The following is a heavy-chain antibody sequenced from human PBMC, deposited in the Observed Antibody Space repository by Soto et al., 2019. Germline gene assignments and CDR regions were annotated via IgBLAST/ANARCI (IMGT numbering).Heavy chain of an antibody. CDR1: GGTFSNYV. CDR2: NIPISGAA. D-gene: IGHD1-7*01. V-gene: IGHV1-69*06. CDR3: ARDMTRTVVPYFDF. Sequence: QVQLVQSGAEVKKPGSSVKVSCKASGGTFSNYVVNWVRQAPGQGLEWMGRNIPISGAANYAQKFQGRVTITADKSTSTSYMELSSLRSEDTAVYYCARDMTRTVVPYFDFWGQGTLVTVSS. J-gene: IGHJ4*02.